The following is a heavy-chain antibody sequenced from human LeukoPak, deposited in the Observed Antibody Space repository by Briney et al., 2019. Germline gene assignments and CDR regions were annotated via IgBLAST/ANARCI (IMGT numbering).Heavy chain of an antibody. CDR1: GFTFDDYG. CDR3: ARDLLGWELHYFDY. CDR2: INWNGGST. D-gene: IGHD1-26*01. Sequence: GGSLRLSCAASGFTFDDYGMSWVRQAPGKGLEWVSGINWNGGSTGYADSVKGRFTISRDNAKNSLYLQMNSLRAEDTAVYYCARDLLGWELHYFDYWGQGTLVTVSS. J-gene: IGHJ4*02. V-gene: IGHV3-20*04.